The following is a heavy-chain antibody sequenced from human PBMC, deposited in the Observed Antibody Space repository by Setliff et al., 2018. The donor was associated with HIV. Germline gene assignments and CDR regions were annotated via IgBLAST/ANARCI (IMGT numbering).Heavy chain of an antibody. CDR3: ARARSVDAFDY. J-gene: IGHJ4*02. D-gene: IGHD2-8*01. Sequence: ASVKVSCKASGYTFSSYSLHWVRQAPGQGLEWMGVINPHGGSTNYAQKFQGRVTMTRDTSTSTVYMELSSLRSDDTAVYYCARARSVDAFDYWGQGTLVTVSS. CDR2: INPHGGST. V-gene: IGHV1-46*01. CDR1: GYTFSSYS.